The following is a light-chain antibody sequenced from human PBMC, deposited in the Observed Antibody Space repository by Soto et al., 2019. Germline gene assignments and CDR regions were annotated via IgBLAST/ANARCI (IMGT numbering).Light chain of an antibody. CDR2: ATS. CDR1: QAISNY. V-gene: IGKV1-16*01. CDR3: QQYHSLPFT. Sequence: DIQMTQSPSSLSASVGDRVTINCRASQAISNYVAWFQQKPGEAPKSLMFATSTLQSGVPSRFRGSGSQTDFTLTITNVQPEDSATYFCQQYHSLPFTFGPVT. J-gene: IGKJ3*01.